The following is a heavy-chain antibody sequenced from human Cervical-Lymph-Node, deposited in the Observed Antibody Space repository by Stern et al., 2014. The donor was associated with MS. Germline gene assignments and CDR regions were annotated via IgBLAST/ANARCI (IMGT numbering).Heavy chain of an antibody. J-gene: IGHJ4*02. Sequence: QVQLVQSGAEVKRPESSVKVSCKTSGGSLSTLDISWVRQAPGQGLEWVSEIRSLLGTAQYAQKFKGRTTITADDTTSTVYMELSSLKSEDTAIYFCARHQAGIAANWGQGTLVTVTS. V-gene: IGHV1-69*19. CDR1: GGSLSTLD. D-gene: IGHD6-13*01. CDR3: ARHQAGIAAN. CDR2: IRSLLGTA.